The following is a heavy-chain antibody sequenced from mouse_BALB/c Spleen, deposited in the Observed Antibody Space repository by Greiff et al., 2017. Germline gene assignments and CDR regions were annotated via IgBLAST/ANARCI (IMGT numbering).Heavy chain of an antibody. J-gene: IGHJ4*01. CDR1: GYTFTSYW. D-gene: IGHD2-4*01. V-gene: IGHV1-69*02. Sequence: VQLQQPGAELVKPGASVKLSCKASGYTFTSYWMHLVKQRPGQGLEWIGEIDPSDSYTNYNQKFKGKATLTVDKSSSTAYMQLSSLTSEDSAVYYCARRTSMITGYAMDYWGQGTSVTVSS. CDR3: ARRTSMITGYAMDY. CDR2: IDPSDSYT.